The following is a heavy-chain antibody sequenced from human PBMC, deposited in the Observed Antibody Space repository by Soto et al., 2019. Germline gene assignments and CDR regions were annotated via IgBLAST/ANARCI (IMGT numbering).Heavy chain of an antibody. CDR3: ARVFHYDSSGYYLRGAFDI. Sequence: PGGSLRLSCAASGFTFSSYAMHWVRQAPGKGLEWVAVISYDGSNKYYADSVKGRFTISRDNSKNTLYLQMNSLRAEDTAVYYCARVFHYDSSGYYLRGAFDIWGQGTMVTVSS. CDR2: ISYDGSNK. J-gene: IGHJ3*02. V-gene: IGHV3-30-3*01. D-gene: IGHD3-22*01. CDR1: GFTFSSYA.